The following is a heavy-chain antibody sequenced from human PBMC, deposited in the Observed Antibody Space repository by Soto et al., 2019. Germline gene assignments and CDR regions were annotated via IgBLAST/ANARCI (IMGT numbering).Heavy chain of an antibody. CDR1: GYTFTDYY. CDR2: INPKTGAT. D-gene: IGHD3-10*01. Sequence: EASVKVSCKASGYTFTDYYLHWLRQAPGQGLEWLGWINPKTGATDYAQKFQGRVTMTRDTSISTVYMEMSGLRSDDTAVYFCARVPCITSTCSPLNWFDPWGQGTLVTVSS. CDR3: ARVPCITSTCSPLNWFDP. V-gene: IGHV1-2*02. J-gene: IGHJ5*02.